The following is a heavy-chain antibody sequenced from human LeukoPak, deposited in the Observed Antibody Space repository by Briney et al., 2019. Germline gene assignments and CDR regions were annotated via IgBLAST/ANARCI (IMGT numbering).Heavy chain of an antibody. CDR1: GFTFSSYA. CDR2: ISGSGGST. CDR3: AKSNRFYGDYVNHYYGMDV. J-gene: IGHJ6*02. V-gene: IGHV3-23*01. Sequence: GGSLRLSCAASGFTFSSYAMSWVRQAPGKGLEWVSAISGSGGSTYYADSVKGRFTISRDNSKNTLYVQMKSLRAEDTAVYYCAKSNRFYGDYVNHYYGMDVWGQGTTVTVSS. D-gene: IGHD4-17*01.